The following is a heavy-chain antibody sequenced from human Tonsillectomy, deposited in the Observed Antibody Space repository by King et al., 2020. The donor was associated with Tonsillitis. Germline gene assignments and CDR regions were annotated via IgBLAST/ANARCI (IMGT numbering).Heavy chain of an antibody. CDR1: GFTFSSYS. V-gene: IGHV3-30-3*01. CDR3: ARGSAGSFDY. J-gene: IGHJ4*02. D-gene: IGHD6-19*01. Sequence: QLVQSGGGVVQPGRSLRLSCAASGFTFSSYSMHWVRQAPGKGLEWVALILYDGSNKYYADSVKGRFTISRDNSKNTLYLQMNSLRAEDTAVYYCARGSAGSFDYWGQGTLVTVSS. CDR2: ILYDGSNK.